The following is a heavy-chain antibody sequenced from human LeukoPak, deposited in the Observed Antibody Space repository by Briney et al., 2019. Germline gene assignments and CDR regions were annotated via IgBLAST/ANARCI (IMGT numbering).Heavy chain of an antibody. V-gene: IGHV3-30*03. Sequence: PGGSLRLSCAASGFTFSSYSMHWVRQAPGKGLEWVAVISYDGSNKYYADSVKGRFTISRDNSKNTLYLQMNSLRSEDTAVYYCATAPSLYSSGWYYFDYWGQGTLVTVSS. CDR3: ATAPSLYSSGWYYFDY. D-gene: IGHD6-19*01. CDR1: GFTFSSYS. J-gene: IGHJ4*02. CDR2: ISYDGSNK.